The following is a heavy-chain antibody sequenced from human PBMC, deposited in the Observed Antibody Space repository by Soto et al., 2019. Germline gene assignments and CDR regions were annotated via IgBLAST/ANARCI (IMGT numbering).Heavy chain of an antibody. CDR1: GGSISSYY. V-gene: IGHV4-59*01. Sequence: QVQLQESGPGLVKPSETLSLTCTVSGGSISSYYWSWIRQPPGKGLEWIGYIYYSGRTNYNPSLKSRVTISVGTSKNQFSLKPSSVTAADTAVYYCARGYCSSTICYIWDNWFDPWGQGTLVTVSS. J-gene: IGHJ5*02. CDR2: IYYSGRT. CDR3: ARGYCSSTICYIWDNWFDP. D-gene: IGHD2-2*02.